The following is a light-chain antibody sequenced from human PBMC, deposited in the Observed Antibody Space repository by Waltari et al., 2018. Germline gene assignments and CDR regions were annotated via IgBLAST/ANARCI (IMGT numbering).Light chain of an antibody. V-gene: IGLV3-25*03. Sequence: STELTQPPSVSVSPGQTSGITCSGDALPNQYHYSYQQKHGQAPVLVIYKDSERPSGIPERCAGSSSGTTVTLTMRGVQAEDEADYYGQSADREDTYVVFGGGTKLTVL. CDR3: QSADREDTYVV. J-gene: IGLJ2*01. CDR1: ALPNQY. CDR2: KDS.